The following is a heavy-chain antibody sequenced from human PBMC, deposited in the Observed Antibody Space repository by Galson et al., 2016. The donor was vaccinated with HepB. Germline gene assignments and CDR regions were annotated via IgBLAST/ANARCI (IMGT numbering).Heavy chain of an antibody. CDR3: ARQTYSGTYYLKGRGASDI. Sequence: SVTVSCKVSGYTLSELSMHWVRQAPGKGLEWMGGFDPEDGETIYAQKFQGRVTMTEDTSTDTAYMELSSLRSEDTAVYFCARQTYSGTYYLKGRGASDIWGQGTMVTVSS. V-gene: IGHV1-24*01. CDR1: GYTLSELS. CDR2: FDPEDGET. D-gene: IGHD1-26*01. J-gene: IGHJ3*02.